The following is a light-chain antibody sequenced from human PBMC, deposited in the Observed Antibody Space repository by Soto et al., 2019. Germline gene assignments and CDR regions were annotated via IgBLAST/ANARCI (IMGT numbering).Light chain of an antibody. J-gene: IGKJ2*01. CDR2: WAS. CDR3: QQYYSTPPYT. Sequence: DIVMTQSPDSLAVSLGERATINCKSSQSVLYSSNNKKYLAWYQQKPGQPPKLLIYWASTRESGVPDRFSGSGSGTDFPLTISSLQAEDVAVYYCQQYYSTPPYTFGQGTKLEIK. V-gene: IGKV4-1*01. CDR1: QSVLYSSNNKKY.